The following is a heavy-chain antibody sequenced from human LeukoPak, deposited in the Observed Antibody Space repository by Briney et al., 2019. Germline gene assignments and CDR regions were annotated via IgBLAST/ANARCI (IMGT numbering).Heavy chain of an antibody. CDR3: AIMAVAYYYGSGTGGWFDP. V-gene: IGHV3-21*01. Sequence: PGGSLRLSCAASGFTFSSYSMNWVRQAPGKGLEWVSSISSSSSYIYYADSVKGRFTISRDNAKNSLYLQMNSLRAEDTAVYYCAIMAVAYYYGSGTGGWFDPWGQGTLVTVSS. CDR2: ISSSSSYI. D-gene: IGHD3-10*01. CDR1: GFTFSSYS. J-gene: IGHJ5*02.